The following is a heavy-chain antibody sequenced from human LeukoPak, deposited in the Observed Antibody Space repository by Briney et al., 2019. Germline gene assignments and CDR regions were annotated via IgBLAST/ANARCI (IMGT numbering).Heavy chain of an antibody. CDR1: GFTFSSFG. CDR3: ARDYYSYSRGSWAFDI. V-gene: IGHV3-7*03. Sequence: PGRSLRLSCAASGFTFSSFGMHWVRQAPGNGLEWVANIDQDGSEKYYVESMKGRITISRDTAKNSLYLQMNSLRAEDTAVYYCARDYYSYSRGSWAFDIWGQGTMVTVSS. CDR2: IDQDGSEK. J-gene: IGHJ3*02. D-gene: IGHD3-22*01.